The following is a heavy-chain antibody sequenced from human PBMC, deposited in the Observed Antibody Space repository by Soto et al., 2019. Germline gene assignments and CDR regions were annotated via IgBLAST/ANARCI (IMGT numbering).Heavy chain of an antibody. CDR3: ARARDGYNSGYGMDV. D-gene: IGHD5-12*01. J-gene: IGHJ6*02. CDR1: GGTFSSYT. Sequence: QVQLVQSGAEVKKPGSSVKVSCKASGGTFSSYTISWVRQAPGQGLEWMGRIIPILGIANYAQKFQGRVTIXXDXSXXTAYMELSSLRSEDTAVYYCARARDGYNSGYGMDVWGQGTTVTVSS. V-gene: IGHV1-69*02. CDR2: IIPILGIA.